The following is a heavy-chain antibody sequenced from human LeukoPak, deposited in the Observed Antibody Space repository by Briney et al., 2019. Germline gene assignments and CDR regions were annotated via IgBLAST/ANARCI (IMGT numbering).Heavy chain of an antibody. CDR1: GGSISSGTHY. CDR3: ASTHCASPSCYSYYYSGLDV. V-gene: IGHV4-31*11. D-gene: IGHD2-2*01. J-gene: IGHJ6*02. Sequence: SQTLSLTCAVSGGSISSGTHYWNWIRQHPGTGLEWIGHIYYSGSTYYNPSLKSRVAISLDTSKNQFSLTLSSVTAADTAVYYCASTHCASPSCYSYYYSGLDVWGQGTTVTVSS. CDR2: IYYSGST.